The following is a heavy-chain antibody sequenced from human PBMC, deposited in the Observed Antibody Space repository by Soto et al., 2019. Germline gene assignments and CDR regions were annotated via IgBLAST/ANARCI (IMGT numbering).Heavy chain of an antibody. CDR2: IKEDGSEK. Sequence: GGSLRLSCAASGFTFSNYWMTWVRQAPGKGLEWVANIKEDGSEKHYVDSVKGRFTISRDNAKASLYLQMSSLRVEDTAVYFFSRGGVVGAKASIYWRQGALVTVSS. CDR1: GFTFSNYW. D-gene: IGHD2-21*01. V-gene: IGHV3-7*01. CDR3: SRGGVVGAKASIY. J-gene: IGHJ4*02.